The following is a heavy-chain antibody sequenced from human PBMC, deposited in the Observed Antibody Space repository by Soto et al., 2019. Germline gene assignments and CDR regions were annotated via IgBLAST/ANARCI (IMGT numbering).Heavy chain of an antibody. J-gene: IGHJ2*01. V-gene: IGHV3-23*01. CDR2: LSAGGGST. Sequence: GGSLRLSCAASEFTFGAFAMAWVRQCPGDGLEWVSSLSAGGGSTYYTNSVRGRFTISRDNSNGPLFLQRKNLRAEDTAVYFCAKTTRSTTVVTRYWYFDLWGRGTLVTVSS. D-gene: IGHD4-17*01. CDR1: EFTFGAFA. CDR3: AKTTRSTTVVTRYWYFDL.